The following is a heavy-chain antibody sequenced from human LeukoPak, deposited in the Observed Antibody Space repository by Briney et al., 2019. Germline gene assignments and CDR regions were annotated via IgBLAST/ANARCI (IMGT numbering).Heavy chain of an antibody. CDR3: ARAPEYYYDSSGYSPDAFDI. J-gene: IGHJ3*02. D-gene: IGHD3-22*01. Sequence: SETLSLTCTVSGGSISSSTYYWGWIRQPPGKGLEWIGSIYYSGSTNYNPSLKSRVTISVDTSKNQFSLKLSSVTAADTAVYYCARAPEYYYDSSGYSPDAFDIWGQGTMVTVSS. CDR1: GGSISSSTYY. V-gene: IGHV4-39*07. CDR2: IYYSGST.